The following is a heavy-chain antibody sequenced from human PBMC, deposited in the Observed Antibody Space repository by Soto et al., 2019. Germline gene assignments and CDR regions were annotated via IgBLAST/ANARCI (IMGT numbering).Heavy chain of an antibody. Sequence: ASVKVSCKASGYTFTSYGISWVRQAPGQGLEWMGWISAYNGNTNYAQKLQGRVTMTTDTSTSTAYMELRSLRSDDTAVYYCARDSRDGYNYPLDFDYWGQGTLVTVSS. V-gene: IGHV1-18*01. J-gene: IGHJ4*02. CDR3: ARDSRDGYNYPLDFDY. CDR1: GYTFTSYG. CDR2: ISAYNGNT. D-gene: IGHD5-12*01.